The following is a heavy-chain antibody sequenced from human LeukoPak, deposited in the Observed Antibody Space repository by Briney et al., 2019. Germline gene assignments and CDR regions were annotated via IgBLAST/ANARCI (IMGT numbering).Heavy chain of an antibody. Sequence: AGGSLRLSCEASGFSFNDAWMSWVRQAPGKGLEWIGRIKTKVDGVHGVTTDYVAPVKGRFTISRDVSKNTLYLQMNTLKTEDTAVYYCTARDPKGVRVSPYDPSGYYYDDYFDYWGQGTLVTVSS. D-gene: IGHD3-22*01. V-gene: IGHV3-15*01. J-gene: IGHJ4*02. CDR3: TARDPKGVRVSPYDPSGYYYDDYFDY. CDR2: IKTKVDGVHGVTT. CDR1: GFSFNDAW.